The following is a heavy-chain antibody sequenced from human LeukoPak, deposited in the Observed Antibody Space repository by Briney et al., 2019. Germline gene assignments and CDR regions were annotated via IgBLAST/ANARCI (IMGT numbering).Heavy chain of an antibody. CDR1: GGSISSYY. CDR3: ARDLVESGWYGGFDY. V-gene: IGHV4-59*01. Sequence: SETLSLTCTVSGGSISSYYWSWIRQPPGKGLEWIGYIYYSGSTNYNPSLKSRVTISVDTSKNQFSLKLSSVTAADTAVYYCARDLVESGWYGGFDYWGQGTLVTVSS. D-gene: IGHD6-19*01. J-gene: IGHJ4*02. CDR2: IYYSGST.